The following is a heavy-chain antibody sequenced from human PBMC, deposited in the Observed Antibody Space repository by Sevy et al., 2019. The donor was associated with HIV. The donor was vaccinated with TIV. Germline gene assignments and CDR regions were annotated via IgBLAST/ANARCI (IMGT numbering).Heavy chain of an antibody. CDR2: ISSDGSPT. CDR1: GFTFSSYW. V-gene: IGHV3-74*01. Sequence: GGSLRLSCEASGFTFSSYWMHWVRQSPGKGLVWVSRISSDGSPTNYADSVKGRFTISRDNAKNTLYLQMNSLRAEDTALYYCARGYSYGYGMDVLGQGTTVTVSS. CDR3: ARGYSYGYGMDV. J-gene: IGHJ6*02. D-gene: IGHD5-18*01.